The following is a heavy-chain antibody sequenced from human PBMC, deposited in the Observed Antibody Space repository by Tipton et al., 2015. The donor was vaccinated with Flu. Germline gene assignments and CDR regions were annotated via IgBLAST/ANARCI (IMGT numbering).Heavy chain of an antibody. V-gene: IGHV3-53*04. CDR1: GFTVSNNY. CDR2: IYSGGST. CDR3: ATLSVYGDNDY. J-gene: IGHJ4*02. D-gene: IGHD4-17*01. Sequence: QLVQSGGGLVQPGGSLRLSCAASGFTVSNNYMAWVRQAPGKGLEWVSVIYSGGSTTYADSVQGRFIISRHNSNNTLDLQMNSLRTGDTAIYYCATLSVYGDNDYWGQGTLVTVSS.